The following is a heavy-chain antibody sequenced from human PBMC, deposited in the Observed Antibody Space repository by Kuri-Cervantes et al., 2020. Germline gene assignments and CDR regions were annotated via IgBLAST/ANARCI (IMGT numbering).Heavy chain of an antibody. CDR2: IVVGSGNT. D-gene: IGHD4-17*01. CDR1: GCTFTSSA. J-gene: IGHJ4*02. CDR3: AREGTTVTDFDY. V-gene: IGHV1-58*01. Sequence: SVKVSCKASGCTFTSSAVQWVRQARGQRLEWIGRIVVGSGNTNYAQKFQERVTITRDMSTSTAYMELSSLRSEDTAVYYCAREGTTVTDFDYWGQGTLVTVSS.